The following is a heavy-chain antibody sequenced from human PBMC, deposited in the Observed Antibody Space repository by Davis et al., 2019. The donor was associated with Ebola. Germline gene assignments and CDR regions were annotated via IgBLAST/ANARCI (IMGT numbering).Heavy chain of an antibody. CDR3: ARHRRFLDV. D-gene: IGHD3-3*01. CDR1: GGSISSYY. Sequence: PSETLSLTCTVSGGSISSYYWSWIRQPPGKGREWIGYIYYSGSTNYNPSLKSRVTISVDTSKNQFSLKLSSVTAADTAVYYCARHRRFLDVWGQGTTVTVSS. V-gene: IGHV4-59*08. CDR2: IYYSGST. J-gene: IGHJ6*02.